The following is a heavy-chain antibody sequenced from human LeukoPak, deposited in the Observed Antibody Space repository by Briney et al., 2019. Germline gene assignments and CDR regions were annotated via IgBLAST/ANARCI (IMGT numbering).Heavy chain of an antibody. CDR1: GFSFSTYS. CDR3: YYYDSSGFYPQTKLDY. CDR2: ITGSGANT. V-gene: IGHV3-23*01. D-gene: IGHD3-22*01. J-gene: IGHJ4*02. Sequence: PGGSLRLSCAGSGFSFSTYSMNWVRQAPGKGLEWVSGITGSGANTHYADSVKGRFTISRDNSKNTLYLRMNSLRAEDTAVYYCYYYDSSGFYPQTKLDYWGQGTLVTVSS.